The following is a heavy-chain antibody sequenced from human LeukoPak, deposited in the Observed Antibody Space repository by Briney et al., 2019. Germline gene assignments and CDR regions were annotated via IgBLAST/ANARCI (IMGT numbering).Heavy chain of an antibody. Sequence: GGSLRLSCAASGFTFSDHYMSWIRQVPGKGLEWLSYIGDSPRSIYHADSVKGRFTISRDNAKNSVYLQMDRLRVEDTAVYYCSRGHYGMDVWGQGTTVIVSS. CDR2: IGDSPRSI. CDR1: GFTFSDHY. CDR3: SRGHYGMDV. J-gene: IGHJ6*02. V-gene: IGHV3-11*01.